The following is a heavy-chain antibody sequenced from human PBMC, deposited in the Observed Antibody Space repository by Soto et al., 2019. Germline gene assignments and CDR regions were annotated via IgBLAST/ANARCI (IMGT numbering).Heavy chain of an antibody. V-gene: IGHV1-2*04. CDR3: ARGPRVLAPRHSFFDY. Sequence: QVQLVQSGAEVKKPGASVKVSCKASGYTFTGYYMHWVRQAPGQGLEWMGGINPNSGGTNYAQKFQGWVTMTRDTSISTAYMELSRLRSDDTALYYCARGPRVLAPRHSFFDYWGQGTLVTVSS. CDR1: GYTFTGYY. CDR2: INPNSGGT. D-gene: IGHD6-6*01. J-gene: IGHJ4*02.